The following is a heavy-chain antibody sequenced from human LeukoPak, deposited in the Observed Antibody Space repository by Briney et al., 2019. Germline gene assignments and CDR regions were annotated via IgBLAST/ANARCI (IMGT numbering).Heavy chain of an antibody. V-gene: IGHV3-30*02. CDR3: AKDPSGGHYYYYYMDV. D-gene: IGHD3-10*01. Sequence: GGSLRLSCAASGFTFSSYGMHWVRQAPGKGLEWVAFIRYDGSNKYYADSVKGRFTISRDNSKNTLYLQMNSLRAEDTAVYYCAKDPSGGHYYYYYMDVWGKGTMVTIYS. J-gene: IGHJ6*03. CDR2: IRYDGSNK. CDR1: GFTFSSYG.